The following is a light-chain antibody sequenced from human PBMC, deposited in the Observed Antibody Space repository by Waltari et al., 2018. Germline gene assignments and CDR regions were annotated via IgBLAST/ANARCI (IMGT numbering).Light chain of an antibody. CDR2: TAS. J-gene: IGKJ1*01. V-gene: IGKV1-39*01. CDR1: QSISSY. Sequence: DIQMTQSPSSLSASVGDRVTITCRASQSISSYLNWYQQKPGKAPKLLIYTASSLQVGVPSRFSGSGSGTDFILTISSLQPEDLATYSCQQSYSTPWTFGQGTKVEIK. CDR3: QQSYSTPWT.